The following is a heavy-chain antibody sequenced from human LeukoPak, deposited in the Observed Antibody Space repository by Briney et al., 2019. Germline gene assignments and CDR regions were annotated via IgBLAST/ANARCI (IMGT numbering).Heavy chain of an antibody. J-gene: IGHJ4*02. CDR3: AKLPQSYDSSGSIYY. Sequence: GGSLRLSCAASGFTFSSYGMHWVRQAPGKGLEWVAVISYDGSNKYYADSVKGRFTISRDNSKNTLYLQMNSLRAEDTAVYYCAKLPQSYDSSGSIYYWGQGTLVTGSS. CDR2: ISYDGSNK. V-gene: IGHV3-30*18. CDR1: GFTFSSYG. D-gene: IGHD3-22*01.